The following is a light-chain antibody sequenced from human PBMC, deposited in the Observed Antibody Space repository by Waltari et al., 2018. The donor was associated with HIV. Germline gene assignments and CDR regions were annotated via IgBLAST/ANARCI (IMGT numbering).Light chain of an antibody. CDR3: QQYGSSPWT. V-gene: IGKV3-20*01. CDR2: GAS. J-gene: IGKJ1*01. CDR1: QSISSNF. Sequence: PGDRATLSCRASQSISSNFLAWYRQKPGQAPTLLSYGASSRATDIPDRFSGSGSETDFTLTIIRLEPEDFAVYYCQQYGSSPWTFGQGTKVEIK.